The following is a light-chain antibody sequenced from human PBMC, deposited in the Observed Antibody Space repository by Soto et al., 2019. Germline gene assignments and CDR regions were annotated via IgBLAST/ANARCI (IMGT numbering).Light chain of an antibody. V-gene: IGKV3-20*01. J-gene: IGKJ3*01. CDR2: GAS. Sequence: IVLTQSPGTVSLSPGERATLSCRASQSVSSNSVAWFQQRSGQAPRLLIFGASSRATGIPDRFSGSGSGTDLTINISRLEPEDCEVDYCQQYGSSQFTFGPGTKVDIK. CDR1: QSVSSNS. CDR3: QQYGSSQFT.